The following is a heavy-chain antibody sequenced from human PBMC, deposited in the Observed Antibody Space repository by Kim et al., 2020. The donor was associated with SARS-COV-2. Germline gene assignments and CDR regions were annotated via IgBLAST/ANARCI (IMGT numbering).Heavy chain of an antibody. D-gene: IGHD6-13*01. CDR3: AKDGGSSWFRKEVGYYGRDV. CDR1: GFTFSSYA. Sequence: GGSLRLSCAASGFTFSSYAMHWVRQAPGKGLEWVAVIWYDGSNKYYADSVKGRFTISRDNSKNTLYLQMNSLRAEDTAVYYCAKDGGSSWFRKEVGYYGRDVWGQGTTVTVPS. V-gene: IGHV3-33*06. J-gene: IGHJ6*02. CDR2: IWYDGSNK.